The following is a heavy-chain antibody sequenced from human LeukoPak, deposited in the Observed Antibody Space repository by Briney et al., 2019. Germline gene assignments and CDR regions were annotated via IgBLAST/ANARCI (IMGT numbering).Heavy chain of an antibody. CDR1: GGSISNYY. J-gene: IGHJ5*02. CDR3: ARGERLQSNWFDP. D-gene: IGHD1-26*01. Sequence: PSETLSLTCTVSGGSISNYYWSWIRQPPGKGLEWIGEINHSGSTNYNPSLKSRVTISVDTSKNQFSLKLSSVTAADTAVYYCARGERLQSNWFDPWGQGTLVTVSS. V-gene: IGHV4-34*01. CDR2: INHSGST.